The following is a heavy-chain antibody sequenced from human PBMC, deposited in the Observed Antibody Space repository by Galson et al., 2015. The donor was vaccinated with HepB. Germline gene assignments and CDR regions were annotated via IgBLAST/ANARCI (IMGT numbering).Heavy chain of an antibody. Sequence: LRLSCAASGFTFSSYGMHWVRQAPGKGLEWVAVIWYDGSNKYYADSVKGRFTISRDNSKNTLYLQMNSLRAEDTAVYYCARERDHYTAAFDYWGQGTLVTVSS. V-gene: IGHV3-33*01. D-gene: IGHD4-11*01. J-gene: IGHJ4*02. CDR3: ARERDHYTAAFDY. CDR1: GFTFSSYG. CDR2: IWYDGSNK.